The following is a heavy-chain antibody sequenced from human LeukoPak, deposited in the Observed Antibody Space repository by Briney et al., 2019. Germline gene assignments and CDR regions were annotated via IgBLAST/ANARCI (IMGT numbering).Heavy chain of an antibody. CDR3: VRDRRHSYGSDFDP. CDR2: VQSTGTS. Sequence: PSETLSPTCTVSGDSLSTYHWGGIRQPPGKGLEWSGYVQSTGTSNFNPSLKSRVTISLYTSKSQFSLRRTSVTAADPAVSYCVRDRRHSYGSDFDPWGQGTLVTVSS. V-gene: IGHV4-59*12. CDR1: GDSLSTYH. J-gene: IGHJ5*02. D-gene: IGHD5-18*01.